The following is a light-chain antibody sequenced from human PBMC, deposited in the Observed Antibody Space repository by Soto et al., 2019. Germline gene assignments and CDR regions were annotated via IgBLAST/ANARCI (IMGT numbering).Light chain of an antibody. CDR2: GAS. CDR1: QSVSSSY. CDR3: QPYGSSPCT. Sequence: EIVLTQSPGTLSLSPGERATLSCRASQSVSSSYLAWYQQKPGQAPRLLIYGASSRATGIPDRFSGSGSGTDFTLTISRLEPEDFAVYYCQPYGSSPCTFGQGTKVDNK. V-gene: IGKV3-20*01. J-gene: IGKJ1*01.